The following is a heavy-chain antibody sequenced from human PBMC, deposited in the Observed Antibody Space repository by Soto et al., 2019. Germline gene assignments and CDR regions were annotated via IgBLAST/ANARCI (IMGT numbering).Heavy chain of an antibody. J-gene: IGHJ6*02. CDR1: GFTFSSYA. CDR3: AKRNRDYYGMDV. V-gene: IGHV3-23*01. Sequence: EVQLLESGGGLVQPGGSLRLSCAASGFTFSSYAMSWVRQAPGKGLEWVSAISGSGGSTYYADSVKGRFTISRDNSKNTLYRQMNSLRAEDTAVYYCAKRNRDYYGMDVWGQGTTVTVSS. CDR2: ISGSGGST. D-gene: IGHD1-1*01.